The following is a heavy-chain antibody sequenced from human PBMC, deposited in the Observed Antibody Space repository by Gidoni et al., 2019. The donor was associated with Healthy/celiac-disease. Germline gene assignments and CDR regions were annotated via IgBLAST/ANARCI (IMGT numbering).Heavy chain of an antibody. CDR3: ARDLEDYYDSSGYYYGAFDI. V-gene: IGHV3-53*01. CDR1: GFTVSSNY. CDR2: IYSGGST. D-gene: IGHD3-22*01. Sequence: EVQLVESGGGLIQPGGSLRLSCAASGFTVSSNYMSWVRQAPGKGLEWVSVIYSGGSTYYADSVKGRFTISRDNAKNTLYLQMNSLRAEDTAVYYCARDLEDYYDSSGYYYGAFDIWGQGTMVTVSS. J-gene: IGHJ3*02.